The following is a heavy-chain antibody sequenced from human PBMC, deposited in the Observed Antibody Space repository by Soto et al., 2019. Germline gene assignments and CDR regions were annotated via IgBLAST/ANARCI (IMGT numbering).Heavy chain of an antibody. CDR3: ARLTGTTDPAGFNDY. J-gene: IGHJ4*02. D-gene: IGHD1-7*01. CDR1: GGTFSSYT. CDR2: IIPILGIA. V-gene: IGHV1-69*02. Sequence: SVKVSCKASGGTFSSYTISWVRQAPGQGLEWMGRIIPILGIANYAQKFQGRVTITADKSTSTAYMELSSLRSEDTAVYYCARLTGTTDPAGFNDYWGQGTLVTVSS.